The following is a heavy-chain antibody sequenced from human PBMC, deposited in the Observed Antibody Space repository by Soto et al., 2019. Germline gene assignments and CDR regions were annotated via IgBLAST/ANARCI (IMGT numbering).Heavy chain of an antibody. V-gene: IGHV3-30*18. CDR2: ISYDGSNQ. CDR3: AKDQASGQGSFDS. J-gene: IGHJ4*02. CDR1: GFTFNIYG. Sequence: GGSLRLSCAASGFTFNIYGMHWVRQAPDKGLEWVALISYDGSNQYYADSVKGRFTISRDNSKNTLFLQMNSLRADDTAVYYCAKDQASGQGSFDSWGQGTLVTSPQ.